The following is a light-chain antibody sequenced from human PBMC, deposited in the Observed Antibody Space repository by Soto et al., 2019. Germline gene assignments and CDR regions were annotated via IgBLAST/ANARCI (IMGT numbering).Light chain of an antibody. CDR2: DVT. V-gene: IGLV2-14*03. CDR3: TSYTTSNTWV. J-gene: IGLJ3*02. CDR1: SSDVGSYNY. Sequence: QSALTQPASVSGSPGQSVTIPCTGTSSDVGSYNYVSWYQQHPGKAPKLMIFDVTNRPSGVSNRFSCSKSGNSASLTISGLQTEDEADYYCTSYTTSNTWVFGGGTKLAVL.